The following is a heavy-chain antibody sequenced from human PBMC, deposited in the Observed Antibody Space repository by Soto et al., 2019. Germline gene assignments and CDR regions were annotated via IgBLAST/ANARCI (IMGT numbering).Heavy chain of an antibody. J-gene: IGHJ5*02. V-gene: IGHV4-31*03. CDR3: ARAANYSSPFWWCDP. CDR2: FYYSGST. CDR1: GGSISSGGYY. Sequence: QVQLQESGPGLVKPSQTLSLTCTVSGGSISSGGYYWSWIRQHPGKGLEWIGYFYYSGSTYYDPSLKSRVSVSVDPSKNQFSLKLSSVTAADTAVYYCARAANYSSPFWWCDPWGQGTLVTVSS. D-gene: IGHD6-13*01.